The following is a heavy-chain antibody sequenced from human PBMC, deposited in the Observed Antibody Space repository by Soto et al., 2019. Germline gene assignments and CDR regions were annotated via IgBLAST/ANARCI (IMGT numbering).Heavy chain of an antibody. CDR3: ARDRGDHCSSTSCYANWFDP. Sequence: GASVKVSCKASGYTFTGYYMHLVRQAPGQGLEWMGWINPNSGGTNYAQKFQGRVTMTRDTSISTAYMELSRLRSDDTAVYYCARDRGDHCSSTSCYANWFDPWGQGTLVTVAS. CDR2: INPNSGGT. J-gene: IGHJ5*02. CDR1: GYTFTGYY. V-gene: IGHV1-2*02. D-gene: IGHD2-2*01.